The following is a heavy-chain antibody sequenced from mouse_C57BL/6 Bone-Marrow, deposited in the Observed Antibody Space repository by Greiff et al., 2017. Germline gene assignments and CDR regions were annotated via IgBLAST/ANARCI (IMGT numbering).Heavy chain of an antibody. CDR3: ANYGSSYFAMDY. CDR1: GYTFTSYT. CDR2: INPSSGYP. D-gene: IGHD1-1*01. Sequence: QVQLQQSGAELARPGASVKMSCKASGYTFTSYTMHWVKQRPGQGLEWIGYINPSSGYPKYNPKFKDKATLAADKYSSTAYMPLSSLTSEDSAVYYSANYGSSYFAMDYWGQGTSVTVSS. V-gene: IGHV1-4*01. J-gene: IGHJ4*01.